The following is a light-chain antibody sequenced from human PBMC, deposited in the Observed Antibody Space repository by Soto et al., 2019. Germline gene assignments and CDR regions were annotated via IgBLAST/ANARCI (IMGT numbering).Light chain of an antibody. CDR3: QQRKNWPPLT. J-gene: IGKJ4*01. V-gene: IGKV3D-20*02. Sequence: EIELTLSASTLSLSPWDMCTLSFPAIQSVSSNYLAWYQHKPGQAPRLLIYGASTRATGIPDRFSGSGSGTDFTLTISSLQSEDFTLYYCQQRKNWPPLTFGGGTKVDIK. CDR1: QSVSSNY. CDR2: GAS.